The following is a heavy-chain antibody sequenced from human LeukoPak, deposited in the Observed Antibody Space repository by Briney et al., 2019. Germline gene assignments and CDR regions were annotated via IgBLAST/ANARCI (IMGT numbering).Heavy chain of an antibody. CDR2: IYTSGST. CDR1: GGSISSGSYY. V-gene: IGHV4-61*02. Sequence: SETLSLTCTVSGGSISSGSYYWSWIRQPAGKGLEWIGRIYTSGSTNYNPSLKSRVTISVDTSKNQFSLKLSSVTAADTAVYYCAGETTVDIGDTIDYWGQGTLVTVSS. D-gene: IGHD4-23*01. J-gene: IGHJ4*02. CDR3: AGETTVDIGDTIDY.